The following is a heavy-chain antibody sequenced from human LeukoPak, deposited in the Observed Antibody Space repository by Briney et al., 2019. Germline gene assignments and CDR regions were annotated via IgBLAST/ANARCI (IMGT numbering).Heavy chain of an antibody. Sequence: SETLSLTCTVSGGSISSGSYYWSWIRQPAGKGLEWIGRIYTSGSTNYNPSLKSRVTISVDTSKNQFSLKLSSVTAADTAVYYCARTILGDYYMDVWGKGTTVTISS. CDR3: ARTILGDYYMDV. CDR2: IYTSGST. V-gene: IGHV4-61*02. CDR1: GGSISSGSYY. J-gene: IGHJ6*03. D-gene: IGHD3-9*01.